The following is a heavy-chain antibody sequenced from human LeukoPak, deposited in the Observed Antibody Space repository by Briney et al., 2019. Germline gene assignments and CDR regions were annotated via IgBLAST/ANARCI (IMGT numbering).Heavy chain of an antibody. Sequence: ASVKVSCKASGYSFSIYDVGWVRQATGQGLEWMGWRNPNSGNTGYAQKFQGRVTMTGDTSTSTAYMELSGLMSEDTAVYYCARAIRGQLLLEYWGQGTLVTVSS. D-gene: IGHD2-2*01. CDR2: RNPNSGNT. J-gene: IGHJ4*02. CDR3: ARAIRGQLLLEY. V-gene: IGHV1-8*01. CDR1: GYSFSIYD.